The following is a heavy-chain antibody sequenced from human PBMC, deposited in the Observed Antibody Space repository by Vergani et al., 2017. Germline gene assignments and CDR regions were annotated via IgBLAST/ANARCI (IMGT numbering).Heavy chain of an antibody. CDR1: FFCLPRHS. V-gene: IGHV3-30-3*01. Sequence: QVQLVESGGGVVQPGTSLILCFVFSFFCLPRHSLCLFLSSPGKGLEWVVGISFDGTNEYYPDLVKGRFTISRDIAKNTLYLQVRSLRLEDTGVYHCVRDRGLCAGGRCYTEAWDYWGQGTPVTVSS. CDR3: VRDRGLCAGGRCYTEAWDY. D-gene: IGHD2-2*02. J-gene: IGHJ4*02. CDR2: ISFDGTNE.